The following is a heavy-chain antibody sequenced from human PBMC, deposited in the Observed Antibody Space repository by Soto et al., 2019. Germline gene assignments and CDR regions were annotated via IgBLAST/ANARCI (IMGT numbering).Heavy chain of an antibody. Sequence: QVQLVQSGAEVKKPGSSVKVSCKASGGTFSSYTISWVRQAPGLGLEWMGRIIPMLGIANYAQKFQGRVTITADKSTSTAYMELSSLRSEDTAVYYFARGAWFGENYGMDVWGQGTTVTVSS. D-gene: IGHD3-10*01. CDR3: ARGAWFGENYGMDV. CDR2: IIPMLGIA. J-gene: IGHJ6*02. V-gene: IGHV1-69*02. CDR1: GGTFSSYT.